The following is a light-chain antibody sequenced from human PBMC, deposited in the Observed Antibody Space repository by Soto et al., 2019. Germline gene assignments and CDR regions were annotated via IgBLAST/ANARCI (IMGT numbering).Light chain of an antibody. CDR3: QQYGSSPRT. Sequence: EIVLTQSPGTLSLSPGERATLSCRASQSVSSSYLAWYQQKPGQAPRLLIYDASSRATGIPDRFSGSGSWTDFTLTIISLEHEDLAGYYCQQYGSSPRTFGQWTKVEIK. CDR1: QSVSSSY. CDR2: DAS. V-gene: IGKV3-20*01. J-gene: IGKJ1*01.